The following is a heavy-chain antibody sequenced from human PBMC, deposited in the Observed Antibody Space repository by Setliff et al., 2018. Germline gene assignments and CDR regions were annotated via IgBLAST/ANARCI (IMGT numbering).Heavy chain of an antibody. D-gene: IGHD3-9*01. CDR1: AQTFTAYY. J-gene: IGHJ4*02. CDR2: INPNSGGT. V-gene: IGHV1-2*02. Sequence: GASVKVSCKASAQTFTAYYVHWVRQAPGQGLEWMGWINPNSGGTNYAQKFQGRVTMAWDTSISTAYMDLSRLTSDDTATYYCAGADVLTASPFWGQGTLVTVSS. CDR3: AGADVLTASPF.